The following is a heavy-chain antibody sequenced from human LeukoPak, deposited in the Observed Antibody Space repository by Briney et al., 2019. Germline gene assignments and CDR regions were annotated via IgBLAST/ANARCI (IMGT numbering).Heavy chain of an antibody. CDR1: GFDFNNYA. V-gene: IGHV3-23*01. Sequence: GGSLRLSCAASGFDFNNYAISWVRQAPGKGPEWVSAISGSAETTYYADSVKGRFIISRDNSKRTVYLQLQRLRAEDTALYYCAKTHWLLGALDIWGQGTMVTVSS. J-gene: IGHJ3*02. CDR2: ISGSAETT. D-gene: IGHD6-19*01. CDR3: AKTHWLLGALDI.